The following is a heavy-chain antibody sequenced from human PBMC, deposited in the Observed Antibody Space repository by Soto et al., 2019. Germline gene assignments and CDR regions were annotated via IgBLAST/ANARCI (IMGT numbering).Heavy chain of an antibody. J-gene: IGHJ4*02. CDR3: ARGDIVGAMYYFDY. V-gene: IGHV3-30-3*01. CDR1: GFTFSSYA. Sequence: GGSLRLSCAASGFTFSSYAMHWVRQAPGKGLEWVAVISYDGSNKYYADSVKGRFTISRDNSKNTLYLQMNSLRAEDTAVYYCARGDIVGAMYYFDYWGQGTLVTVSS. D-gene: IGHD1-26*01. CDR2: ISYDGSNK.